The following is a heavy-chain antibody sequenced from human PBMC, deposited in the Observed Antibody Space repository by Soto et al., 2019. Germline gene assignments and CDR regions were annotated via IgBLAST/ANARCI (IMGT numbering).Heavy chain of an antibody. CDR2: IFWDDDK. CDR1: GFSLSTSGVG. CDR3: AHRLGGNSYGYYFDS. J-gene: IGHJ4*02. Sequence: QITLKESGPTLVKPTQTLTLTCTFSGFSLSTSGVGVAWIRQPPGKALEWLALIFWDDDKRYSPSLKSRLTISTDASIXQVVLTMTNMDPVDTATYYCAHRLGGNSYGYYFDSWGQGTLVTVSS. D-gene: IGHD5-18*01. V-gene: IGHV2-5*02.